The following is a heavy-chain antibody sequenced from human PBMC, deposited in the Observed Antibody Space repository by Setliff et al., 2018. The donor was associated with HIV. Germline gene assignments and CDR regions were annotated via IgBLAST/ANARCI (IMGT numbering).Heavy chain of an antibody. Sequence: GGSLRLSCEASGFTLRSYAMYWVRQAPGKGLEWVAGISGAGATTYYADSVKGRFTISRDNSKDTLYLQMNSLRAEDTAVYYCAKDGLAPDVWGQGTTVTVSS. CDR3: AKDGLAPDV. CDR2: ISGAGATT. V-gene: IGHV3-23*01. J-gene: IGHJ6*02. CDR1: GFTLRSYA.